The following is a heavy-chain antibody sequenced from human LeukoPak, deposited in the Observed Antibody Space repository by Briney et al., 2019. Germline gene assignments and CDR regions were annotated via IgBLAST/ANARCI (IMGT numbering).Heavy chain of an antibody. J-gene: IGHJ4*02. CDR3: AKTPAPVFGSKHYFDY. V-gene: IGHV3-23*01. CDR2: ISGSGTNT. Sequence: GGTLRLSCAASGFTFSSHGMSWVRQAPGKGLEWVSGISGSGTNTDYADSVKGRFTISRDNSKNTLYLQMNSLRAEDTAVYYCAKTPAPVFGSKHYFDYWGQGTLVTVSS. D-gene: IGHD3-3*01. CDR1: GFTFSSHG.